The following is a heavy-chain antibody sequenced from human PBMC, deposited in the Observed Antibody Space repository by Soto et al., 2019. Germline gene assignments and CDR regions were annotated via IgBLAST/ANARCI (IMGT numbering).Heavy chain of an antibody. CDR3: ARDHLGIAAGDFDL. Sequence: GGSLRLSCAASGFTFSSYGMHWVRQAPGKGLEWVAVIWYDGSNKYYADSVKGRFTISRDNSKNTLYLQMNSLRAEDTAVYYYARDHLGIAAGDFDLWGQGTLVTVSS. D-gene: IGHD6-19*01. V-gene: IGHV3-33*01. CDR2: IWYDGSNK. CDR1: GFTFSSYG. J-gene: IGHJ4*02.